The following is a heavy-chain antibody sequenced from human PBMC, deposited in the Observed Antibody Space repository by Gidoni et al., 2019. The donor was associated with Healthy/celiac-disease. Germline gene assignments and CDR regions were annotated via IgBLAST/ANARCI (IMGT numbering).Heavy chain of an antibody. V-gene: IGHV4-34*01. D-gene: IGHD3-22*01. CDR1: DRSFSSYS. CDR3: ARGDSSGYYFPDDI. J-gene: IGHJ3*02. Sequence: QVQLQQWGAGLLKPSETLSLTCTVYDRSFSSYSWSWIRQPPGKGLEWIGEINHYGSTNYKSSLKSRVTISVDTSKKRFSLRLSSVTAADTAVYYCARGDSSGYYFPDDIWGQGTIVTVSS. CDR2: INHYGST.